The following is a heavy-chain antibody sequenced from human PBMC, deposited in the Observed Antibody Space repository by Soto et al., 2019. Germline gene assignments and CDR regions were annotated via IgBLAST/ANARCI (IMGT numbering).Heavy chain of an antibody. CDR2: IYNAGGT. Sequence: EVQLVETGGGLIQPGGSLRLSCAASGFTVSGNYMSWVRQAPGKGLEWVSVIYNAGGTYYADSVKGRFTISRDNSKNTLYLQMNSLRAVDTAVYYCASTRGSSYDYWGQGTLVTVSS. D-gene: IGHD6-6*01. CDR1: GFTVSGNY. V-gene: IGHV3-53*02. J-gene: IGHJ4*02. CDR3: ASTRGSSYDY.